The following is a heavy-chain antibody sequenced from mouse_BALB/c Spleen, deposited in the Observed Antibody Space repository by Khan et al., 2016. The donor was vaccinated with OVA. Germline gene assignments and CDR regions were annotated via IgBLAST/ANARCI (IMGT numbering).Heavy chain of an antibody. Sequence: QIQLVQSGPELQKPGETVKISCKASGYTFTNYGMNWVKQAPGKGLKWMGWINTHTGEATYADDFKGRFALSLETSASTAYLQINSLKNEETATYFCARPPYFSYVMVYWGQGTSVTVSS. CDR3: ARPPYFSYVMVY. D-gene: IGHD2-10*01. V-gene: IGHV9-3-1*01. J-gene: IGHJ4*01. CDR2: INTHTGEA. CDR1: GYTFTNYG.